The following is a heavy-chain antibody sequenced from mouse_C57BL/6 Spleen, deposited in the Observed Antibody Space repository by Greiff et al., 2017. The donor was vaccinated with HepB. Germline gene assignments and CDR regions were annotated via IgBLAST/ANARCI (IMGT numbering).Heavy chain of an antibody. CDR2: IRNKANGYTT. CDR3: ARYAVGLGKDAMDY. J-gene: IGHJ4*01. CDR1: GFTFTDYY. Sequence: EVKLMESGGGLVQPGGSLSLSCAASGFTFTDYYMSWVRQPPGKALEWLGFIRNKANGYTTEYSASVKGRFTISRDNSQSILYLQMNALRAEDSATYYCARYAVGLGKDAMDYWGQGTSVTVSS. D-gene: IGHD3-3*01. V-gene: IGHV7-3*01.